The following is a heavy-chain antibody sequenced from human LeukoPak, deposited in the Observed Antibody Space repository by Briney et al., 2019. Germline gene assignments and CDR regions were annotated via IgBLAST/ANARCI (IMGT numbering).Heavy chain of an antibody. CDR2: ISGSGGST. Sequence: PGGSLRLSCAASGFTFSSYWMTWVRQAPGKGLEWVSTISGSGGSTYYADSVKGRFTISRDNSKITLYLQMNSLRAEDTAVYYCARDTIFDYWGQGTLVTVSS. CDR3: ARDTIFDY. D-gene: IGHD3-9*01. V-gene: IGHV3-23*01. CDR1: GFTFSSYW. J-gene: IGHJ4*02.